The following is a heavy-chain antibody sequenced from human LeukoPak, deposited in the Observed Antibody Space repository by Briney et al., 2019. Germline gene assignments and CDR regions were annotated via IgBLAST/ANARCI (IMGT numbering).Heavy chain of an antibody. D-gene: IGHD5-24*01. Sequence: SQTLSLTCTVSGGSISSGGYYWSWIRQHPGKGLEWIGYIYYSGSTYYNPSLKSRVTISVDTSKNQFSLKLSSVTAADTAVYYCARLRRDGYNVDAFDIWGQGTMVTVSS. V-gene: IGHV4-31*03. J-gene: IGHJ3*02. CDR2: IYYSGST. CDR3: ARLRRDGYNVDAFDI. CDR1: GGSISSGGYY.